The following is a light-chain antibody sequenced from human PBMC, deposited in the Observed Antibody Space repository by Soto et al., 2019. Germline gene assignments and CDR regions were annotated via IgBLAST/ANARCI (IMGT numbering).Light chain of an antibody. CDR1: RTDMGSYNY. Sequence: QSALTQPASVAGSPGQSITISCSGTRTDMGSYNYVAWYQQLPGKTPKILIYGVSNRPSGVSSRFSGSKSGNTASLTISGLQAEDEADYYCISYTGSSTSYVFGSGTKLTVL. CDR3: ISYTGSSTSYV. J-gene: IGLJ1*01. V-gene: IGLV2-14*01. CDR2: GVS.